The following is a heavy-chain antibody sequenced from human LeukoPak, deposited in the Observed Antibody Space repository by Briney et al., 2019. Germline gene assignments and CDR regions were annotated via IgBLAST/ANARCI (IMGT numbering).Heavy chain of an antibody. CDR1: GFTFGDYA. Sequence: GGSLRLSCSTSGFTFGDYAMSWVRQAPGKGLEWVGFIQAKAYGGATKYAASVNGRFSISRDDSQSIANLQMNDLKTEDTAVYYCTRAPHPRCSSSGCYLDYWGRGTLVTVSS. CDR3: TRAPHPRCSSSGCYLDY. CDR2: IQAKAYGGAT. J-gene: IGHJ4*02. V-gene: IGHV3-49*04. D-gene: IGHD2-2*01.